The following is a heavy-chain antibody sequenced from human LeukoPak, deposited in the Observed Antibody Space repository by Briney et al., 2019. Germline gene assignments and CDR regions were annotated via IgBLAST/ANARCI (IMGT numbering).Heavy chain of an antibody. D-gene: IGHD4-23*01. Sequence: GGSLRLSCTASGFTFSSYEMNWVRQAPGKGLEWVSYITSGSTNYYADSVKGRFTISRDNAKNSLYLQMNSLRAEDTAVYYCARVTRHGGHFDYWGQGTLVTVSS. CDR3: ARVTRHGGHFDY. V-gene: IGHV3-48*03. CDR1: GFTFSSYE. CDR2: ITSGSTN. J-gene: IGHJ4*02.